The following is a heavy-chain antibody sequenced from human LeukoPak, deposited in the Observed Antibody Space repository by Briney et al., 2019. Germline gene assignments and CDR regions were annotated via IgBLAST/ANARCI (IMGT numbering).Heavy chain of an antibody. Sequence: TLSLTCTVSGGSISSGGYYWSWIRQHPGKGLEWIGYIYYSGTTYYNPSLKSRVTISVDPSKNQFSLKLSSVTAADTAVYYCARSHRYGSFDYWGQGTLVTVSS. V-gene: IGHV4-31*03. J-gene: IGHJ4*02. CDR1: GGSISSGGYY. CDR2: IYYSGTT. D-gene: IGHD4-17*01. CDR3: ARSHRYGSFDY.